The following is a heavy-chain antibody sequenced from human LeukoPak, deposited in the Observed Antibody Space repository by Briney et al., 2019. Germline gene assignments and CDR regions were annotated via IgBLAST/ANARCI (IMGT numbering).Heavy chain of an antibody. Sequence: EASVKVSCKASGYTFTGYSFSWVRQAPGQGRERMGWISAYNANTDYAQKVQGRVTMTTDTSTSTAYMELRSLRSDDTAMYYCVRDRYCSSSSCNPAARGYFLYWGQGTLVTVSS. J-gene: IGHJ1*01. CDR2: ISAYNANT. D-gene: IGHD2-2*01. CDR1: GYTFTGYS. CDR3: VRDRYCSSSSCNPAARGYFLY. V-gene: IGHV1-18*01.